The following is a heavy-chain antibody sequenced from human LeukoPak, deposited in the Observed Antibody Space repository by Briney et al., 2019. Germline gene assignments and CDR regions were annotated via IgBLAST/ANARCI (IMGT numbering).Heavy chain of an antibody. D-gene: IGHD1-1*01. J-gene: IGHJ3*02. CDR3: ARDHEQVVQLDAFDI. CDR1: GFTFSTYS. CDR2: ISSSSTYI. Sequence: GGSLRLSCAASGFTFSTYSMNWVRQAPGKGLEWVSSISSSSTYIHYADSVKGRFTISRDDAKNSLYLQMDSLRAEDTAVHYCARDHEQVVQLDAFDIWGQGTMVTVSS. V-gene: IGHV3-21*01.